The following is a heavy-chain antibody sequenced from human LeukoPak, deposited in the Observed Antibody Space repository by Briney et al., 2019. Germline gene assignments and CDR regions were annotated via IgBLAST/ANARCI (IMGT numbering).Heavy chain of an antibody. CDR1: GFTFDDYA. CDR3: AKDSSGWHDLYN. Sequence: GRSLRLSCAASGFTFDDYAMHWVGQAPGKGLEWVSGISWNSGSIGYADSVKGRFTISRDNAKNSLYLQMNSLRAEDTALYYCAKDSSGWHDLYNWGQGTLVNVSS. V-gene: IGHV3-9*01. CDR2: ISWNSGSI. J-gene: IGHJ4*02. D-gene: IGHD6-19*01.